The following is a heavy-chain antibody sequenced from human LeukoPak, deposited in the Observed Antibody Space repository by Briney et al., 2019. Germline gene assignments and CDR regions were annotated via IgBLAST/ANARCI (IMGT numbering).Heavy chain of an antibody. CDR1: GGTISSYY. Sequence: SETLSLTCTVSGGTISSYYWSWIRQPAGKGLEWIGRIYTSGSTNYNPAFKSRVSMSVDTSKNQFSLKLSSVTAADTAVYYCAGSLCTRGSNWFDPWGQGTLVTVSS. V-gene: IGHV4-4*07. J-gene: IGHJ5*02. D-gene: IGHD2-8*01. CDR3: AGSLCTRGSNWFDP. CDR2: IYTSGST.